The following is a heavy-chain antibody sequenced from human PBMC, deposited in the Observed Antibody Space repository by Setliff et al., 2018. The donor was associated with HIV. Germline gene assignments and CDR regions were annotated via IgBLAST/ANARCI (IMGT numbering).Heavy chain of an antibody. Sequence: SETLSLTCTVSGDFSNIQWWTWMRQSPGLGLQWIGSIHHSGSTYYDPSLKNRVTLSVDTSNNQVSLTLTSVTAAATAVYYCAKQPGGHSFFDHWGQGTLVTVSS. D-gene: IGHD1-1*01. V-gene: IGHV4-59*11. CDR1: GDFSNIQW. CDR3: AKQPGGHSFFDH. CDR2: IHHSGST. J-gene: IGHJ4*02.